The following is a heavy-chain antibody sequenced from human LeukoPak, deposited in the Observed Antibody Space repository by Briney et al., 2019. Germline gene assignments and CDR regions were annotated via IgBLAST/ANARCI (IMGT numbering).Heavy chain of an antibody. CDR2: ISDDGINK. J-gene: IGHJ5*02. D-gene: IGHD6-13*01. CDR1: GFAFSSYT. CDR3: ARSRQQLVSNWFDP. Sequence: PGGSLRLSCAASGFAFSSYTMHWVRQAPGKGLEWVAIISDDGINKSYADSVKGRFTISRDNSKSTLYPQMNSLGAEDTAVYYCARSRQQLVSNWFDPWGQGTLVTVSS. V-gene: IGHV3-30-3*01.